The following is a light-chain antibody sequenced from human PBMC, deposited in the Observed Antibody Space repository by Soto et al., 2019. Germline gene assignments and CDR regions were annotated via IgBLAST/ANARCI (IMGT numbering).Light chain of an antibody. Sequence: QSALTQPASVSGSPGQTITISCTGTSSDVGGYNYVSWYQQHPGKAPKLMIYDVSNRPSGVSNRFSGSKSGNTASLTISGLQAEDEDDYYCSSYTSSSTLSFGGGTKLTVL. CDR3: SSYTSSSTLS. CDR1: SSDVGGYNY. V-gene: IGLV2-14*01. CDR2: DVS. J-gene: IGLJ2*01.